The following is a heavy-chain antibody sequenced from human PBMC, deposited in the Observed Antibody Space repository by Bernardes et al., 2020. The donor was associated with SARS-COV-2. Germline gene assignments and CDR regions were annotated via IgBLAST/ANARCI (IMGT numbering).Heavy chain of an antibody. Sequence: SVKVSCKASGGTFSSYAISWVRQAPGQGLEWMGRIIPILGIANYAQKFQGRVTITADKSTSTAYMELSSLRSEDTAVYYCARDNGSGWPPPFDYWGQGTLVTVSS. V-gene: IGHV1-69*04. CDR2: IIPILGIA. CDR3: ARDNGSGWPPPFDY. D-gene: IGHD6-19*01. J-gene: IGHJ4*02. CDR1: GGTFSSYA.